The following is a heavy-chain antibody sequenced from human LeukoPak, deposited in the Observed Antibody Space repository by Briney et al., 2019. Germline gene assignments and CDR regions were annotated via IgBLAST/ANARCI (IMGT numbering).Heavy chain of an antibody. Sequence: GGSLRLSCTAPGFSFSGHWMHWARQLPGKGLVWVSRISPTGSTTSYADSVKGRFTVSRDNAKNTLYLQVNNLRAEDTAVYYCARGPNSNWSGLDFWGQGTLLTVSS. CDR1: GFSFSGHW. D-gene: IGHD6-6*01. J-gene: IGHJ4*02. CDR3: ARGPNSNWSGLDF. CDR2: ISPTGSTT. V-gene: IGHV3-74*01.